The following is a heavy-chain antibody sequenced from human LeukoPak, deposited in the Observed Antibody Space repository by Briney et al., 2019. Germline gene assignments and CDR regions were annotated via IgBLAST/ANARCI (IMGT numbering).Heavy chain of an antibody. CDR1: GFTFSSYG. CDR2: ISDRGKT. V-gene: IGHV3-23*01. Sequence: GGSLRLSCAASGFTFSSYGMHWVRQAPGKGLEWISAISDRGKTDYAESVKGRFTISRDNSKNTLYLQLTSLRDEDTAIYYCAKLPTIFGVADSFDIWGQGTLVTVSS. D-gene: IGHD3-3*01. J-gene: IGHJ3*02. CDR3: AKLPTIFGVADSFDI.